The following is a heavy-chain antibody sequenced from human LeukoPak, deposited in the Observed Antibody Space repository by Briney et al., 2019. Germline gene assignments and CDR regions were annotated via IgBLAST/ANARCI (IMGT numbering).Heavy chain of an antibody. CDR1: GFTFSSYS. J-gene: IGHJ4*02. V-gene: IGHV3-21*01. CDR2: ISSSSSYI. Sequence: GGSLRLSCAASGFTFSSYSMNWVRQAPGKGLEWVSSISSSSSYIYYADSVKGRFTISRDNAKNSLYLQMNSLRAEDTAVCYCARLGMATITVDYWGQGTLVTVSS. CDR3: ARLGMATITVDY. D-gene: IGHD5-24*01.